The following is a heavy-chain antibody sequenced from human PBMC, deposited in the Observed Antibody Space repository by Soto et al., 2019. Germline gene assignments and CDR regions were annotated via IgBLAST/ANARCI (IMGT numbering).Heavy chain of an antibody. CDR2: IYPRDSDT. CDR3: ARQHPLDSRVWYA. Sequence: GESLKISCKVSGDSFTGFWIGWVRQMPGKGLEWLGSIYPRDSDTRYSPSFQGQVTISADKSLSTAYLQWNSLQASDTAIYYCARQHPLDSRVWYAWGQGTLVTVSS. J-gene: IGHJ4*02. D-gene: IGHD6-19*01. V-gene: IGHV5-51*01. CDR1: GDSFTGFW.